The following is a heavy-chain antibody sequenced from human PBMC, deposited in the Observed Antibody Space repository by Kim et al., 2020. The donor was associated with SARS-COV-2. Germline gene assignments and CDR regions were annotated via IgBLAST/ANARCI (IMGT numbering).Heavy chain of an antibody. CDR3: ARERGSSYGILGPSYYYYGMDV. Sequence: SQTLSLTCAISGDSVSSNSAAWNWIRQSPSRGLEWLGRTYYRSKWYNDYAVSVKSRITINPDTSKNQFSLQLNSVTPEDTAVYYCARERGSSYGILGPSYYYYGMDVWGQGTTVTVSS. D-gene: IGHD6-6*01. V-gene: IGHV6-1*01. CDR2: TYYRSKWYN. CDR1: GDSVSSNSAA. J-gene: IGHJ6*02.